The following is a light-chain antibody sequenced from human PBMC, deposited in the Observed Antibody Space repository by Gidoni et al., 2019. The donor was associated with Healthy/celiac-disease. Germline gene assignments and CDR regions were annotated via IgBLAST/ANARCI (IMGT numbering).Light chain of an antibody. CDR3: QQYGSSVT. Sequence: EIVLTQSPGTLSLSPGERAPLSCRASQSVSSRYLAWYQQKPGHAPRHLIYGASSMATGIPDRFSGSGSATDFTLTISRLEPEDFAVYYWQQYGSSVTFGQGTKVEIK. V-gene: IGKV3-20*01. CDR1: QSVSSRY. J-gene: IGKJ1*01. CDR2: GAS.